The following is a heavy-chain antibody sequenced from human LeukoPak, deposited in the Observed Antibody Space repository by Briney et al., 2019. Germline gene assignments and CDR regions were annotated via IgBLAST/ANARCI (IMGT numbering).Heavy chain of an antibody. Sequence: GGSLRLSCAASGFTFSSYEMNWVRQAPGKGLEWVSYISSSGSTIYYADSVKGRFTISRDNAKNSLYLQMNSLRVEDTALYYCARRVGGSGRYRGYYYYYMDVWGKGTTVTISS. V-gene: IGHV3-48*03. CDR1: GFTFSSYE. CDR2: ISSSGSTI. D-gene: IGHD3-10*01. CDR3: ARRVGGSGRYRGYYYYYMDV. J-gene: IGHJ6*03.